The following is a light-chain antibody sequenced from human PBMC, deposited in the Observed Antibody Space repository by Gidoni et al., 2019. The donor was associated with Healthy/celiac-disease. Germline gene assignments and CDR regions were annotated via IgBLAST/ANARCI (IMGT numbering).Light chain of an antibody. J-gene: IGKJ4*01. V-gene: IGKV3-11*01. CDR2: DTS. Sequence: EIVLTQSPATLSLSPGVRATLSCSASQSVSYYLAWYQHKPGQAPRLLIYDTSNRATGIPARFSGSGSGTDFTLTISGLEPEDFAVYYCQQRSDRLTFGGGTKVEIK. CDR3: QQRSDRLT. CDR1: QSVSYY.